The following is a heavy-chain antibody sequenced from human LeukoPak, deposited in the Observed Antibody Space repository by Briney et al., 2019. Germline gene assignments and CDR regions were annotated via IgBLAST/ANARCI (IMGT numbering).Heavy chain of an antibody. D-gene: IGHD5-24*01. V-gene: IGHV3-23*01. Sequence: GGSLRLSCAASGFTFSSYAMSWVRQAPGKGLEWVSAISGSGGTTYYADSVTGRFTISRDNSKNTLYLQLNSLRAEDTAVYYCAKGEMATMSYWGQGTQVTVSP. J-gene: IGHJ4*02. CDR3: AKGEMATMSY. CDR1: GFTFSSYA. CDR2: ISGSGGTT.